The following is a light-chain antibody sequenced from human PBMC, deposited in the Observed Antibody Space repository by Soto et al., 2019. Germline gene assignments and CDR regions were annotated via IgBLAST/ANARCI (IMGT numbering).Light chain of an antibody. CDR3: QQYDNLPT. Sequence: DIQMTQSPSSLSASVGDRVTITCQASQDINNYLNWYQQKPGKAPKLLIYDVFNLEIGVPSRFSGSGSGTDFTFTISSLQPEDIGTYYCQQYDNLPTFGQGTRLEIK. CDR1: QDINNY. V-gene: IGKV1-33*01. J-gene: IGKJ5*01. CDR2: DVF.